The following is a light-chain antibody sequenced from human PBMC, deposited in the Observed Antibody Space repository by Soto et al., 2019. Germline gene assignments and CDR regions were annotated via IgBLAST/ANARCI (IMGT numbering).Light chain of an antibody. J-gene: IGKJ5*01. CDR1: QSFRGL. CDR3: QQRHMWPIT. CDR2: DAY. V-gene: IGKV3-11*01. Sequence: ELVFTQSPVTLSLSPWERATLSCRASQSFRGLLAWYQRKPGQAPRLLIYDAYNRATGIPPRFSGSGSGTDFTLTISSLEPEDSAVYYCQQRHMWPITFGQGTRLEI.